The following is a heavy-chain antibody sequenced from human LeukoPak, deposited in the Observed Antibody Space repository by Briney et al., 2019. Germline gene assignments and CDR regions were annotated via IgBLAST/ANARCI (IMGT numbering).Heavy chain of an antibody. V-gene: IGHV3-21*04. D-gene: IGHD6-19*01. CDR2: ISSSSSYI. Sequence: GGSLRLSCAASGFTFSSYSMNWVRQAPGKGLEWVSSISSSSSYIYYADSVKGRFTISRDNSKNTLYLQMNSLRAEDTAVYYCAKGGPIAVAGTVPSTFDYWGQGTLVTVSS. CDR1: GFTFSSYS. J-gene: IGHJ4*02. CDR3: AKGGPIAVAGTVPSTFDY.